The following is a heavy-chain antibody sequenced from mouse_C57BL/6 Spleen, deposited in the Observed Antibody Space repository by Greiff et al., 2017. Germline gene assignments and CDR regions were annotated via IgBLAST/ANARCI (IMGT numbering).Heavy chain of an antibody. V-gene: IGHV1-66*01. Sequence: VQLQQSGPELVKPGASVKISCKASGYSFTSYYIHWVKQRPGQGLEWIGWIYPGSGNTKYNEKFKGKATLTADTSSSTAYMQLSSLTSEDSAVYYCARAGYDGLDYWGQGTSVTVSS. D-gene: IGHD2-3*01. J-gene: IGHJ4*01. CDR1: GYSFTSYY. CDR3: ARAGYDGLDY. CDR2: IYPGSGNT.